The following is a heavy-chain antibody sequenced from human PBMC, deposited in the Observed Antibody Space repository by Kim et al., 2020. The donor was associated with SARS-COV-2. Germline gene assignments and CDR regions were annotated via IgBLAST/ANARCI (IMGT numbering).Heavy chain of an antibody. J-gene: IGHJ6*02. Sequence: GGSLRLSCAASGFTFDDYTMHWVRQAPGKGLEWVSLISWDGGSTYYADSVKGRFTISRDNSKNSLYLQMNSLRTEDTALYYCAKDIGPSPYYDILTGYYLPQPQLLPYGMDVWGQGTTVTVSS. CDR2: ISWDGGST. D-gene: IGHD3-9*01. CDR1: GFTFDDYT. CDR3: AKDIGPSPYYDILTGYYLPQPQLLPYGMDV. V-gene: IGHV3-43*01.